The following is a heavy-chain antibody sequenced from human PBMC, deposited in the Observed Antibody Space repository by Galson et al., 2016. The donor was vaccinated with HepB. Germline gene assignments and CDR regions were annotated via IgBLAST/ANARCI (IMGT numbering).Heavy chain of an antibody. CDR3: ARGFNYYDSCMIY. Sequence: SLRLSCAASGFTFSSYSMHWVRQAPGKGLEWVAVTTYDGSNKFYADSVKGRFTISRDNSKNTLYLQMNNLRAEDTAIYYCARGFNYYDSCMIYWGQGTQVTVSS. J-gene: IGHJ4*02. D-gene: IGHD3-22*01. CDR1: GFTFSSYS. V-gene: IGHV3-30-3*01. CDR2: TTYDGSNK.